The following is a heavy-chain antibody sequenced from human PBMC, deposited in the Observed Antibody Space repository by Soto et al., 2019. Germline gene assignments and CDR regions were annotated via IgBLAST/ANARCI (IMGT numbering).Heavy chain of an antibody. CDR3: AHQEYYSGPTYDY. CDR1: GGSISSSTYY. D-gene: IGHD3-10*01. V-gene: IGHV4-39*01. J-gene: IGHJ4*02. CDR2: IYYSGNT. Sequence: QLQLQESGPGLVKPSETLSLTCTVSGGSISSSTYYWGWIRQPPGKGLEWIGSIYYSGNTYYNPSLKSRVTIFVDTSRNQFSLKLGSVTAADTAVYYCAHQEYYSGPTYDYWGQGTLVTVSS.